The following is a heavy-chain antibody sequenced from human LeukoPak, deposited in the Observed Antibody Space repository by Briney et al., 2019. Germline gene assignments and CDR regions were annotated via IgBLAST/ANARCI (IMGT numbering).Heavy chain of an antibody. Sequence: ASVKVSCKASGYTFVNYGISWVRQAPGQGLEWMGWISAYNGSTNYAQKFQGRVTITTDTSTSTAYMELRSLRSDDTAVYYCARDESYGDYNNWFDPWGQGTLVTVS. CDR3: ARDESYGDYNNWFDP. CDR1: GYTFVNYG. V-gene: IGHV1-18*01. J-gene: IGHJ5*02. CDR2: ISAYNGST. D-gene: IGHD4-17*01.